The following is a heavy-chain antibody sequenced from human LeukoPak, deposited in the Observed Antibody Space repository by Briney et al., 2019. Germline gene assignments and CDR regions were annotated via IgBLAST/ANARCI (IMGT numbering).Heavy chain of an antibody. CDR2: IYYSGST. CDR3: ARGTGTNSNY. D-gene: IGHD1-7*01. J-gene: IGHJ4*02. V-gene: IGHV4-59*01. Sequence: SETLSLTCGVSGGSISRYYWNWIRQPPGKGLEWIGYIYYSGSTNYNPSLKSRVTISVDTSKNQFSLKLSSVTAADTAVYYCARGTGTNSNYWGQGTLVTVSP. CDR1: GGSISRYY.